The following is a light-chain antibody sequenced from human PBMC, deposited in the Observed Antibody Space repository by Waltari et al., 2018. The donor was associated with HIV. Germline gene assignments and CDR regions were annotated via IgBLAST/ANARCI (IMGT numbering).Light chain of an antibody. J-gene: IGKJ1*01. V-gene: IGKV3-15*01. CDR3: QEYNNWPWT. CDR2: GAS. Sequence: EIVLTQSPATLSVSPGDRVTLSCRASESVSSNLAWYQQKPGQAPRLVFYGASSRATGTEFTLTISSLQSEDFAVYYCQEYNNWPWTFGQGTKVEIK. CDR1: ESVSSN.